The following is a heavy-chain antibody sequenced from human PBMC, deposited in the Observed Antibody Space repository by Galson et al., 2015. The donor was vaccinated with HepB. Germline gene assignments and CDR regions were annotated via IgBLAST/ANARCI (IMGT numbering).Heavy chain of an antibody. Sequence: SVKVSCKASGYNFTYFPVHWVRLAPGQRLEWMGWINTDNGQTLYSRKFQGRVTITRDTSATTAYMELSSLRSEDTAVYYCARAYYLDRLNMFTLYYFDNWGRGTLVTVSS. CDR2: INTDNGQT. V-gene: IGHV1-3*04. J-gene: IGHJ4*02. CDR3: ARAYYLDRLNMFTLYYFDN. CDR1: GYNFTYFP. D-gene: IGHD3-16*01.